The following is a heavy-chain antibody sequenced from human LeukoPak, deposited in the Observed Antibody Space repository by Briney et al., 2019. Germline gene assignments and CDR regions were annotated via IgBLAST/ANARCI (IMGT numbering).Heavy chain of an antibody. CDR2: INPNSGGT. V-gene: IGHV1-2*02. Sequence: GASVKVSCKASGYTFTGYYMHWVRQAPGQGLEWMGWINPNSGGTYYAQKFQGRVTMTSDTSISTAYMELSRLRSEDTAVYFCARGASRSFDSWGQGTLVTVSS. CDR3: ARGASRSFDS. CDR1: GYTFTGYY. J-gene: IGHJ4*02.